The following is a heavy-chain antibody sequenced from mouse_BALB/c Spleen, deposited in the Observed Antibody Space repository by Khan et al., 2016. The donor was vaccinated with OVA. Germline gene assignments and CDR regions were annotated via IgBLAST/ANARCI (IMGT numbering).Heavy chain of an antibody. Sequence: EVQLQESGPDLVKPSQSLSLTCTVTGYSITSGYNWHWIRQFPGNKLEWVGYIHYSGITNYNPSLKSRISITRDTSRNQIFLQLNSVTTEDTATYYCARDDYAWFSYGGQGTLVTVSP. CDR2: IHYSGIT. V-gene: IGHV3-1*02. D-gene: IGHD2-4*01. CDR3: ARDDYAWFSY. J-gene: IGHJ3*01. CDR1: GYSITSGYN.